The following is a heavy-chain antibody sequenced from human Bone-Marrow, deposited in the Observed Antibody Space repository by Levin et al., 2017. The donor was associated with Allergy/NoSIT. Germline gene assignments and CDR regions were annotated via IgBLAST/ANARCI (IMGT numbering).Heavy chain of an antibody. CDR1: GFTFSSYG. J-gene: IGHJ6*03. Sequence: PGESLKISCAASGFTFSSYGMHWVRQAPGKGLEWVAVISYDGSKKYYADSVKGRFTISRDNSKNTLYLQMNSLRAEDTAVYYCAKDERPESYYYYMDVWGKGTTVTVSS. CDR3: AKDERPESYYYYMDV. D-gene: IGHD1-1*01. V-gene: IGHV3-30*18. CDR2: ISYDGSKK.